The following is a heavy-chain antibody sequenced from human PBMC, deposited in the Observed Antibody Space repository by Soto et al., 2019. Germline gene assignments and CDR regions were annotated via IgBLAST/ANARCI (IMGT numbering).Heavy chain of an antibody. CDR3: ARAIGTVIYFDY. J-gene: IGHJ4*02. CDR2: KNPYSGNT. V-gene: IGHV1-8*01. D-gene: IGHD4-17*01. CDR1: GYTFTSYD. Sequence: QVQLVQSGAEVKKPGASVKVSCKASGYTFTSYDINWVRQATGQGPELMGWKNPYSGNTGYAREFQRRVTMTRNTTISTAYMELSSLRSVDTAVYYCARAIGTVIYFDYWGQGTLVTVSS.